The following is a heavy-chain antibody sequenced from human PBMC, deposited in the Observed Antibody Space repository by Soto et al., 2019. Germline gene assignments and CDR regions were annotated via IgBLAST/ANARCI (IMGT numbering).Heavy chain of an antibody. CDR2: INAGNGNT. V-gene: IGHV1-3*01. J-gene: IGHJ4*02. CDR3: ASLGPPTNYSSRPDYFDY. D-gene: IGHD6-13*01. CDR1: GYTFTSYA. Sequence: ASVEVSCKASGYTFTSYAMHWVRQAPGQRLEWMGWINAGNGNTKCSQKFQGRVTITRDTSASTAYMELSSLRSEDTAVYYCASLGPPTNYSSRPDYFDYWGQGTLVTVSS.